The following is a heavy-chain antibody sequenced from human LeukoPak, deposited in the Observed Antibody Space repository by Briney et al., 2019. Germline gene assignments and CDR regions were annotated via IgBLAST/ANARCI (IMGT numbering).Heavy chain of an antibody. J-gene: IGHJ4*02. CDR1: GCSFTSYW. D-gene: IGHD5-12*01. V-gene: IGHV5-51*01. CDR2: IYPGDSDT. CDR3: ARHGDSGYDRVDY. Sequence: GGALKISCKGSGCSFTSYWIGWGRPMPGKGVEWMGIIYPGDSDTRYSPSFQGQVTISADKSISTAYLQWSSLKASDTAMYYCARHGDSGYDRVDYWGQGTLVTVSS.